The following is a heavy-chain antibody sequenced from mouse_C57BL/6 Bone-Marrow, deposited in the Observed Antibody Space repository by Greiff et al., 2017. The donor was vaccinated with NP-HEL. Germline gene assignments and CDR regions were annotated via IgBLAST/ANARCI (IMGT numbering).Heavy chain of an antibody. D-gene: IGHD1-1*01. Sequence: LMESGPELVKPGASVKISCKASGYTFTDYYINWVKQRPGQGLEWIGWIYPGSGNTKYNEKFKGKATLTVDTSSSTAYMQLSSLTSEDSAVYFCARSPAVVATWRWYFDVWGTGTTVTVSS. CDR1: GYTFTDYY. V-gene: IGHV1-84*01. CDR3: ARSPAVVATWRWYFDV. J-gene: IGHJ1*03. CDR2: IYPGSGNT.